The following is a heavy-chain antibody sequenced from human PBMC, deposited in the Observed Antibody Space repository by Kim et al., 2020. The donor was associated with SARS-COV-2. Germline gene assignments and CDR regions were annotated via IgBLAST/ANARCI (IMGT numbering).Heavy chain of an antibody. CDR2: IKRKTDGGTT. Sequence: GGSLRLSCAASGFTVTNADMSWVRQAPGKGLEWVGRIKRKTDGGTTDYAAPIKGRFTISRDDSENTLSLQMDSLNTEDTAVYYCTTIITTSSYWNSAISGYWGQGTLVTVSS. V-gene: IGHV3-15*01. D-gene: IGHD1-7*01. CDR1: GFTVTNAD. J-gene: IGHJ4*02. CDR3: TTIITTSSYWNSAISGY.